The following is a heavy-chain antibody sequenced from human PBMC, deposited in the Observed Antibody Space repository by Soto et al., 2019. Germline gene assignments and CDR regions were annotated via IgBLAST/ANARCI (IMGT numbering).Heavy chain of an antibody. CDR2: MNPSDSYI. CDR3: ARGRWYYDF. J-gene: IGHJ4*02. D-gene: IGHD2-15*01. CDR1: GYTFTDYW. V-gene: IGHV5-10-1*01. Sequence: PGESLKISCKASGYTFTDYWIAWMRQTPGKGLEWMGRMNPSDSYINYNPSFQGHVTISXXXXVXTXYXQXXXLMAXDTAIYYCARGRWYYDFWGQGVPVTV.